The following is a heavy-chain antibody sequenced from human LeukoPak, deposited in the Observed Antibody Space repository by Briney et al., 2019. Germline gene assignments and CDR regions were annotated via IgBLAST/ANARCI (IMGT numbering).Heavy chain of an antibody. Sequence: ASVKVSCKASGYTFTGYYMHWVRQAPGQGLEWMGWINPNSGGTNYAQKFQGKVTMTRDTSISTAYMELSRLRSDDTAVYYCAREMSYDILTGPFDYWGQGTLVTVSS. CDR2: INPNSGGT. J-gene: IGHJ4*02. V-gene: IGHV1-2*02. D-gene: IGHD3-9*01. CDR3: AREMSYDILTGPFDY. CDR1: GYTFTGYY.